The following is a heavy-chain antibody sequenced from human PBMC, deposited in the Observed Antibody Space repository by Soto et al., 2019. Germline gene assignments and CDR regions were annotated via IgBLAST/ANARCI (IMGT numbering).Heavy chain of an antibody. D-gene: IGHD4-4*01. J-gene: IGHJ3*02. CDR3: ARLSPGVTLRVAFAI. CDR1: GFTFSSYA. V-gene: IGHV3-30-3*01. CDR2: ISYDGSNK. Sequence: QVQLVESGGGVVQPGRSLRLSCAASGFTFSSYAMHWVRQAPGKGLEWVAVISYDGSNKYYADSVKGRFTISRDNSKNPLYLKLNSLRSGDPAVYYWARLSPGVTLRVAFAIGGQGTMVTVSS.